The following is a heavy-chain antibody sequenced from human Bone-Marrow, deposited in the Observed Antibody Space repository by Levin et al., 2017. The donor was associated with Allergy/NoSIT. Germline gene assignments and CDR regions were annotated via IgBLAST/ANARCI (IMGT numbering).Heavy chain of an antibody. V-gene: IGHV3-66*01. CDR3: ATDYDSTGDY. CDR1: GLSVNYDY. D-gene: IGHD3-16*01. CDR2: IYSDGST. J-gene: IGHJ4*02. Sequence: GGSLRLSCAASGLSVNYDYMTWVRQGPGKGLEWVSVIYSDGSTNYADSVRGRFTVSRDFSKNTLFLQMNSLRAEDTAVYYCATDYDSTGDYWGQGTQVTVSS.